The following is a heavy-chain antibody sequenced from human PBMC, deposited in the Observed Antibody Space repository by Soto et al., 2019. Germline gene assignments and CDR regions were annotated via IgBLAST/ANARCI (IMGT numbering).Heavy chain of an antibody. J-gene: IGHJ4*02. CDR1: GDTSTTSY. CDR2: INPGGGST. CDR3: AREAYGDSVPGY. Sequence: QVQLLQSGAEVRKLGAAVKISCAASGDTSTTSYIHWVRQAPGRGLEWVGVINPGGGSTSYGQNFQDRVTMTTDTATRTVFLEISSLRLEDTAIYYCAREAYGDSVPGYWGQGTLVSVSS. D-gene: IGHD4-17*01. V-gene: IGHV1-46*01.